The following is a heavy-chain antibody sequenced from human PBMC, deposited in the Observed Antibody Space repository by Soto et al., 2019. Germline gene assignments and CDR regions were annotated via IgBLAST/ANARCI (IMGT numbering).Heavy chain of an antibody. V-gene: IGHV4-39*01. D-gene: IGHD3-16*01. Sequence: SEILTLTDTVRAVSLRCISCYLGSFPHPPGKGLEWIGSIYYSGYTYYNPSLKSRVTISVDTSKNQFSLKLSSVTAADTAVYYCARHNGPLYVGYYYDMDVWGQGTTVT. CDR3: ARHNGPLYVGYYYDMDV. CDR2: IYYSGYT. CDR1: AVSLRCISCY. J-gene: IGHJ6*02.